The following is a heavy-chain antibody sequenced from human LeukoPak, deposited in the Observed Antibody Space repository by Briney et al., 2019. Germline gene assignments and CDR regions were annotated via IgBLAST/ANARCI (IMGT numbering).Heavy chain of an antibody. J-gene: IGHJ6*02. Sequence: SETLSLTCTVSGGSISSSSYYWGWIRQPPGKGLEWIGSIYYSGSTYYNPSLKSRVTISVDTSKNQFSLKPSSVTAADTAVYYCARGTTETVRAAADPYYYYYGMDVWGQGTTVTVSS. CDR1: GGSISSSSYY. CDR3: ARGTTETVRAAADPYYYYYGMDV. D-gene: IGHD6-13*01. CDR2: IYYSGST. V-gene: IGHV4-39*01.